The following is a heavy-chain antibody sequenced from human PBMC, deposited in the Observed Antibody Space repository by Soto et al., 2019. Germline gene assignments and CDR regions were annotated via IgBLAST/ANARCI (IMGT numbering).Heavy chain of an antibody. CDR1: GYTFTSYG. D-gene: IGHD6-13*01. V-gene: IGHV1-18*01. J-gene: IGHJ4*02. CDR3: ARSNGIAAAGPPFDY. Sequence: QVQLVQSGAEVKKPGASVKVSCKASGYTFTSYGVSWVRQAPGQGLEWMGWISTYNGNTHYAEKLQGRVTMTTATSTTTANMELRSLRSDDTAVYYCARSNGIAAAGPPFDYWGQGTLVTVSS. CDR2: ISTYNGNT.